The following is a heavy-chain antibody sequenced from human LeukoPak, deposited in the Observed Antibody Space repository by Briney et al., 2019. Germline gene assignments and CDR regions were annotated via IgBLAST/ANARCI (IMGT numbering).Heavy chain of an antibody. V-gene: IGHV3-11*04. Sequence: GGSLRLSCAASGFTFSDYYMSWIRQAPGKGLDWVSYISSSGNIFYADSVKGRFTISRDNAKNSLFLQMTSLRVEDTAVYYCARFVGSSGYYYYYYMDVWGKGTTVTVSS. CDR1: GFTFSDYY. CDR2: ISSSGNI. CDR3: ARFVGSSGYYYYYYMDV. D-gene: IGHD6-6*01. J-gene: IGHJ6*03.